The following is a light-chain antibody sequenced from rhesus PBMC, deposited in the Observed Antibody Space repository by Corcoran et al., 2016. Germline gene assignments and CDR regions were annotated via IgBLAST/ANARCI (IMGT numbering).Light chain of an antibody. J-gene: IGKJ1*01. V-gene: IGKV3-24*04. CDR2: GAS. CDR1: QSVGSY. Sequence: ETVVTQSPATLSLSPGERANLSCRASQSVGSYLAWYQQKPGKAPRLLIYGASSRATGIPDRFSCSGSGTDFTLTISSLEPEDVGVYYCQQSSNLWTFGQGTKVEIK. CDR3: QQSSNLWT.